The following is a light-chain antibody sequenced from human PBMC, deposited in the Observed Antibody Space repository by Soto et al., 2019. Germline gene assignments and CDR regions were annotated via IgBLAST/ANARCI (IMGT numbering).Light chain of an antibody. CDR3: SSYTSSTDYV. CDR1: SSDIDTYNY. J-gene: IGLJ1*01. CDR2: EVT. V-gene: IGLV2-14*01. Sequence: QSALTQPASVSGSPGQSITISCTGTSSDIDTYNYVSWYQQHPGKAPKLIIYEVTNRPSGVSNRFSGSKSGDTASLTISGLRAEDEADYYCSSYTSSTDYVFGTGTTLTVL.